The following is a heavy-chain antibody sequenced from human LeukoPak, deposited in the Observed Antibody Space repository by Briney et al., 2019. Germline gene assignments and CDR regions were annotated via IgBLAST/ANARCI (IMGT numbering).Heavy chain of an antibody. Sequence: GGSLRLSCAASGFTFSGYAMSWVRQAPGKGLEWVSAISDSGGSTYYPDSVKGRFTISRDNSRNTLYLQSNSLRAEDTAVYYCAKEDLYYGMDVWGKGTMVTVSS. CDR3: AKEDLYYGMDV. V-gene: IGHV3-23*01. J-gene: IGHJ6*04. CDR2: ISDSGGST. CDR1: GFTFSGYA.